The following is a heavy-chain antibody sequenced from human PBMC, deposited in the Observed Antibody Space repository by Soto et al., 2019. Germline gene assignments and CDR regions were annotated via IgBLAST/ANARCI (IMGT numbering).Heavy chain of an antibody. CDR2: IYYSGST. CDR1: GGSISSSSYY. CDR3: ARHTPAISISDH. V-gene: IGHV4-39*01. D-gene: IGHD2-15*01. J-gene: IGHJ4*02. Sequence: QLQLQESGPGLVKPSETLSLTCTVSGGSISSSSYYWGWIRQPPGKGLEGIGSIYYSGSTYYNPSLKSRVTISVDTSRNQFPLKLSSVTAADTAVYYCARHTPAISISDHWGQGTLVTVSS.